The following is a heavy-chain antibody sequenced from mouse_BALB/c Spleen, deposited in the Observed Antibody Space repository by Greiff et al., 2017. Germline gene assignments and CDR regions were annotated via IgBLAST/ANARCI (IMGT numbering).Heavy chain of an antibody. CDR2: INPYNDGT. V-gene: IGHV1-14*01. J-gene: IGHJ2*01. Sequence: VQLQQSGPELVKPGASVKMSCKASGYTFTSYVMHWVKQKPGQGLEWIGYINPYNDGTKYNEKFKGKATLTVGTSSSTAYMQLSSLASEDSALYYCARDGGSSYEGYFDYWGQGTTLTVSS. CDR3: ARDGGSSYEGYFDY. D-gene: IGHD1-1*01. CDR1: GYTFTSYV.